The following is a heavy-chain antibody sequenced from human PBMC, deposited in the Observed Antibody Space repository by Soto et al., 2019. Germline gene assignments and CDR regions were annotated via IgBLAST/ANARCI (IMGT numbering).Heavy chain of an antibody. CDR3: AVMDYYGSRSGLDI. CDR2: IYSGGST. J-gene: IGHJ3*02. Sequence: PGGSLRLCCAASGFTVSSNYMSWVRQAPGKGLEWVSVIYSGGSTYYADSVKGRFTISRDNSKNTLYLQMNSLRAEDTAVYYCAVMDYYGSRSGLDIWGQGTMVTVSS. V-gene: IGHV3-53*01. CDR1: GFTVSSNY. D-gene: IGHD3-10*01.